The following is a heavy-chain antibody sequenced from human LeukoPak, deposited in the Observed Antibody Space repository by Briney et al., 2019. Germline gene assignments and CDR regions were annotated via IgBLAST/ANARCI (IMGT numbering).Heavy chain of an antibody. V-gene: IGHV3-23*01. J-gene: IGHJ4*02. CDR2: ISDSGGNT. CDR1: GFTFRNYA. CDR3: AKDLGALTYGEGF. Sequence: GGSLRLSCAASGFTFRNYAMSWVRQAPGKGLEWVSTISDSGGNTYYADSVRGRFTISRDNSKNTLSLQMNSLRVEDTALYYCAKDLGALTYGEGFWGQGTLVTVSS. D-gene: IGHD3-16*01.